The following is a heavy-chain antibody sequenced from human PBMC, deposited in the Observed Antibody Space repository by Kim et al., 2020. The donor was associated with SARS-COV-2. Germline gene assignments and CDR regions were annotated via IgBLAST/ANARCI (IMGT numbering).Heavy chain of an antibody. Sequence: SETLSLTCTVSGGSVSSGSYYWSWIRQPPGKGLEWIGYIYYSGSTNYNPSLKSRVTISVDTSKNQFSLKLSSVTAADTAVYYCASPYDSSGYYYLRLGAFDIWCQGTMVTVSS. J-gene: IGHJ3*02. CDR2: IYYSGST. D-gene: IGHD3-22*01. CDR1: GGSVSSGSYY. CDR3: ASPYDSSGYYYLRLGAFDI. V-gene: IGHV4-61*01.